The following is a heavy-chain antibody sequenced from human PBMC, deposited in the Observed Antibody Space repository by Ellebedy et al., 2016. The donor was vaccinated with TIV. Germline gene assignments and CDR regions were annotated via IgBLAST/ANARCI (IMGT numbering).Heavy chain of an antibody. CDR1: GGSISSGSHY. J-gene: IGHJ6*02. Sequence: SETLSLTCTVSGGSISSGSHYWGWIRQPPGKGLEWIGTIFYSGNTYYNPSLKSRVTISVDTSRNQFSLKLSSVTAADTAVYYCARLNNGFGSPLYYYGMDVWGQGTTVTVSS. CDR2: IFYSGNT. CDR3: ARLNNGFGSPLYYYGMDV. D-gene: IGHD3-10*01. V-gene: IGHV4-39*01.